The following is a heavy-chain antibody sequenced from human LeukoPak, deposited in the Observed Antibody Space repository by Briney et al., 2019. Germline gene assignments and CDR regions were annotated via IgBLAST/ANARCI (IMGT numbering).Heavy chain of an antibody. D-gene: IGHD2-8*01. CDR2: ISDTGGST. J-gene: IGHJ5*02. CDR1: GFTFSSYA. V-gene: IGHV3-23*01. CDR3: ARDINGEGFDP. Sequence: GGSLRLSCAASGFTFSSYAMNWVRQAPGRRLEWISGISDTGGSTYYADSVKGRFTISRDNSKNTLYLQMNSLRAEDTAVYYCARDINGEGFDPWGQGTLVTVSS.